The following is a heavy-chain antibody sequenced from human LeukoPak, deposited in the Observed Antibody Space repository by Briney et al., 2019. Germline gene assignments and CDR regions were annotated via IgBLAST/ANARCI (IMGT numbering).Heavy chain of an antibody. CDR1: EFSLGAYA. V-gene: IGHV3-48*01. D-gene: IGHD3-10*01. J-gene: IGHJ4*02. Sequence: PGGSLRLSCVASEFSLGAYAMNWVRQAPGKGLEWVSYISASSSATYYAESVKGRFTISRGNGQNSLYLQMNSLRAGDTAVYYCTRGVGRRGGTFDYWGQGTLVTVSS. CDR3: TRGVGRRGGTFDY. CDR2: ISASSSAT.